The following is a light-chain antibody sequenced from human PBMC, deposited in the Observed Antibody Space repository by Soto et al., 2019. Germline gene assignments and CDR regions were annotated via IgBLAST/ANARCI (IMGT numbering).Light chain of an antibody. CDR1: QSVSSY. J-gene: IGKJ4*01. V-gene: IGKV3-11*01. Sequence: EIVLTQSPATLSLSPGARATLSCRASQSVSSYLAWYQQKPGQAPRLLIYDASNRATGIPARFSGSGSGTDFTLTLSSLEPEDFAVYYCQQRSNWPSTCGGGTKVEIK. CDR3: QQRSNWPST. CDR2: DAS.